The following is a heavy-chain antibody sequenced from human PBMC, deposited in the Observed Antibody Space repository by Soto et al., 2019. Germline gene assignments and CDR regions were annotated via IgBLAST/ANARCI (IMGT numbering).Heavy chain of an antibody. D-gene: IGHD3-16*01. J-gene: IGHJ3*02. CDR3: ARAFQQGEAFDI. CDR2: IYYSGST. CDR1: GGSISSYY. V-gene: IGHV4-59*12. Sequence: SETLSLTCTVSGGSISSYYWSWIRQPPGKGLEWIGYIYYSGSTNYNPSLKSRVTISVDTSKNQFSLKLSSVTAADTAVYYCARAFQQGEAFDIWGQGTMVTVS.